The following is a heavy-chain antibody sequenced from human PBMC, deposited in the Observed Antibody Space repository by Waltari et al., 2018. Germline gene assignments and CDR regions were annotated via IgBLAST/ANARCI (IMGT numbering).Heavy chain of an antibody. CDR3: AKGRGLASSAFDI. CDR2: ISGSGGST. J-gene: IGHJ3*02. CDR1: GITFSSYA. D-gene: IGHD3-16*01. V-gene: IGHV3-23*01. Sequence: EVQLLESGGGLVQPGGSLRLSCAASGITFSSYAMSWVRQAPGKGLELVSAISGSGGSTYYADSVKGRFTISRDNSKNTLYLQMNSLRAEDTAVYYCAKGRGLASSAFDIWGQGTMVTVSS.